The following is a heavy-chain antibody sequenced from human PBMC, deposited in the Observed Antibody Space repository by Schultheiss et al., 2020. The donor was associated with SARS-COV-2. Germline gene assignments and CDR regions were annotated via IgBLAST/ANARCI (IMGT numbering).Heavy chain of an antibody. J-gene: IGHJ4*02. CDR1: GGSISSSSYY. D-gene: IGHD5-18*01. V-gene: IGHV4-39*02. CDR3: AREVTFPRYGCFDY. Sequence: SETLSLTCTVSGGSISSSSYYWGWIRQPPGKGLEWIGSIYYSGSTYYNPSLKSRVTISVDTSKNQFSLKLSSVTAADTAVYYCAREVTFPRYGCFDYWGQGTLVTVSS. CDR2: IYYSGST.